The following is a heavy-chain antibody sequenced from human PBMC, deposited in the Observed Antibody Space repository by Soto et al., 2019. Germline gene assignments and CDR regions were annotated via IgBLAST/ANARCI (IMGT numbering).Heavy chain of an antibody. J-gene: IGHJ6*02. V-gene: IGHV3-30-3*01. CDR2: ISYDGSNK. Sequence: QVQLVESGGGVVQPGRSLRLSCAASGFTFSSYAMHWVRQAPGKGLEWVAVISYDGSNKYYADSVKGRFTISRDNSKNPLYLQMNSLRAEDTAVYYCARDGWEQGFWGGSTYYYYGMDVWGQGTTVTVSS. CDR3: ARDGWEQGFWGGSTYYYYGMDV. CDR1: GFTFSSYA. D-gene: IGHD3-3*01.